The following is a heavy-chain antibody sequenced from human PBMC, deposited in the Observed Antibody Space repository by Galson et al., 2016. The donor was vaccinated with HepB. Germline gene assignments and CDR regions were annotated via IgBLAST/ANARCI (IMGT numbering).Heavy chain of an antibody. D-gene: IGHD2-15*01. V-gene: IGHV1-69*13. CDR1: GGTFSNYA. Sequence: SVKVSCKASGGTFSNYAINWVRQAPGQGLEWMGGIIPMFGTANYAQSFQGRVTITADESTRTAYMELISLRSDDTAVYYCARGGYCSGRSCYSYFQYWGQGTLVTVSS. J-gene: IGHJ1*01. CDR2: IIPMFGTA. CDR3: ARGGYCSGRSCYSYFQY.